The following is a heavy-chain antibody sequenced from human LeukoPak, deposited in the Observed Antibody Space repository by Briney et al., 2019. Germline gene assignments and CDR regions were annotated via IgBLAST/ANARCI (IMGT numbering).Heavy chain of an antibody. CDR2: IKGDGSST. CDR3: ARASTTVPNLLDH. D-gene: IGHD4-17*01. V-gene: IGHV3-74*01. CDR1: GFTFSTYW. J-gene: IGHJ4*02. Sequence: GRSLRLSCAASGFTFSTYWMHCVRQAPGKGLVWVARIKGDGSSTIYADSVKGRFTISRDNSKNTLYLQTSSLRAEDTAVYYCARASTTVPNLLDHWGRGTLVTVSS.